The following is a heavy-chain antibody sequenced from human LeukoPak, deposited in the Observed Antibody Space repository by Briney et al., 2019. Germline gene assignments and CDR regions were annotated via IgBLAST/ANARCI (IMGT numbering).Heavy chain of an antibody. V-gene: IGHV3-30*04. J-gene: IGHJ4*02. CDR2: ISYDGSNK. CDR3: ARGTEYYDFWSGSTFDY. Sequence: GGSLRLSCAASGFTFSSYAMHWVRQAPGKGLEWVAVISYDGSNKYYADSVKGRFTISRDNSKSTLYLQMNSLRAEDTAVYYCARGTEYYDFWSGSTFDYWGQGTLVTVSS. CDR1: GFTFSSYA. D-gene: IGHD3-3*01.